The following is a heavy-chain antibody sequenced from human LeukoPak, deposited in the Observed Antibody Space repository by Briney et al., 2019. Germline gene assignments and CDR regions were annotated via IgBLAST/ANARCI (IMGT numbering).Heavy chain of an antibody. CDR3: ARRGLYSSGWYERGNWFDP. V-gene: IGHV4-39*07. CDR1: GGSISSSSYY. D-gene: IGHD6-19*01. J-gene: IGHJ5*02. Sequence: PSETLSLTCTVSGGSISSSSYYWGWIRQPPGKGLEWIGEINHSGSTNYNPSLKSRVTISVDTSKNQFSLKLSSVTAADTAVYYCARRGLYSSGWYERGNWFDPWGQGTLVTVSS. CDR2: INHSGST.